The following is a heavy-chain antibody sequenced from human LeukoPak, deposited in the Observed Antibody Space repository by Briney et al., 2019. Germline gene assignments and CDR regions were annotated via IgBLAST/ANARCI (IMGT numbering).Heavy chain of an antibody. Sequence: SETLPHTCTVSGDSISSADYYWSWIRQPPGKGQEWIGYIYYSGSTYHNPSLKSRVIISADTSKNQFSLKLSSVTAADTAVYYCARLKYSGSYYGVDYWGQGTLVTVSS. CDR1: GDSISSADYY. V-gene: IGHV4-30-4*08. D-gene: IGHD1-26*01. CDR3: ARLKYSGSYYGVDY. J-gene: IGHJ4*02. CDR2: IYYSGST.